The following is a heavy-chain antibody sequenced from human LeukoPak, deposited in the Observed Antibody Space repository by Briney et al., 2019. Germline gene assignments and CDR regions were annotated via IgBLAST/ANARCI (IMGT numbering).Heavy chain of an antibody. J-gene: IGHJ4*02. Sequence: PGGSLRLSCAASGFTVSSNYMSWVRQAPGKGLEWASVIYSGGSTYYADSVKGRFTISRDNSKNTLYLQMNSLRAEDTAVYYCARDLDSSTGFSYWGQGTLVTVSS. V-gene: IGHV3-66*01. CDR2: IYSGGST. D-gene: IGHD6-13*01. CDR1: GFTVSSNY. CDR3: ARDLDSSTGFSY.